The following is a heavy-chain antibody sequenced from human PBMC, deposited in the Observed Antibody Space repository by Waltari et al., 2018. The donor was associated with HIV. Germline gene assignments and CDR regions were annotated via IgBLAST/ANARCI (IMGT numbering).Heavy chain of an antibody. J-gene: IGHJ6*02. V-gene: IGHV3-30*02. CDR1: GFTFSSYG. Sequence: QVQLVESGGGVVQPGGSLRLSSAASGFTFSSYGMHRVRHAPGTGPEGVAFIRYDGSNKYYADSVKGRFTISRDNSKNTLYLQMNSLRAEDTAVYYCAKDQVPYYYYGMDVWGQGTTVNVSS. CDR2: IRYDGSNK. CDR3: AKDQVPYYYYGMDV.